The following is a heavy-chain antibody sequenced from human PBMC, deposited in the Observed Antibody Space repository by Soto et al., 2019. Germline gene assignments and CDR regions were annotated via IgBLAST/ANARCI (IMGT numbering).Heavy chain of an antibody. Sequence: GGSLRLSCAASGFTFGVSAMHLARQSSGKGLEWVGHIRSKTNSYATAYAESVKGRFTISIDDSMNTAYLQMNSLKTEDTAVYFCTRPTDAVQWPVVPKDYNLDYWRKGRLFTVSS. J-gene: IGHJ4*02. CDR1: GFTFGVSA. CDR3: TRPTDAVQWPVVPKDYNLDY. D-gene: IGHD6-19*01. CDR2: IRSKTNSYAT. V-gene: IGHV3-73*01.